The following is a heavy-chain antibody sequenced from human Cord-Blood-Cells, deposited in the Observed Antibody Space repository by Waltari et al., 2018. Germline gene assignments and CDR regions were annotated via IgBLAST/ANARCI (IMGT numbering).Heavy chain of an antibody. J-gene: IGHJ4*02. V-gene: IGHV1-69*04. Sequence: QVQLVQSGAEVKKPGSSVKVSCKASGGTFSSYAISWVRQAPGQGLEWMGGIIPSLGVSNYAQRFQGSGTSTADESTSTAYMALSSRSSEDTAVYYCARNYYFDYWGQGTLVTVSS. CDR3: ARNYYFDY. CDR2: IIPSLGVS. CDR1: GGTFSSYA.